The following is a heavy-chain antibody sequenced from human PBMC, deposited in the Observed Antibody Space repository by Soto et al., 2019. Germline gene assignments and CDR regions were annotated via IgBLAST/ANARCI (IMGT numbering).Heavy chain of an antibody. V-gene: IGHV3-23*01. Sequence: EVQLLDSGGGLVQPGGSLRLSCAASGFTFSTYAMSWVRQAPGKGLEWVSTITGSGSSTYYADSVKGRFTISRDNSKNTLSLQMNSLRAEDTAVYYCAKDLYGDYGGVDYWAQGTLVTVSS. J-gene: IGHJ4*02. CDR2: ITGSGSST. CDR3: AKDLYGDYGGVDY. D-gene: IGHD4-17*01. CDR1: GFTFSTYA.